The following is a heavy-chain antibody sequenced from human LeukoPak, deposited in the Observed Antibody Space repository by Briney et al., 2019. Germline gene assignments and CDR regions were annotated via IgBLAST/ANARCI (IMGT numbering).Heavy chain of an antibody. D-gene: IGHD3-3*01. J-gene: IGHJ4*02. CDR2: IYHSGST. V-gene: IGHV4-38-2*01. Sequence: SETLSLTCAVSDYSISSGYYWGWIRQPPGKGLEWIGSIYHSGSTYYNPSFKSRVTISVDTSKNQFSLKLSSVTAADTAVYYCARHRGRGFFWSGYYSDYWGQGTLVTVSS. CDR3: ARHRGRGFFWSGYYSDY. CDR1: DYSISSGYY.